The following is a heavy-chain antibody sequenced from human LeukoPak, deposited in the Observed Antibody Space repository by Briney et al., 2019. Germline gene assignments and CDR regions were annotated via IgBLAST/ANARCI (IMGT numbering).Heavy chain of an antibody. CDR2: MNPNSGNT. CDR1: GYTFTSYG. V-gene: IGHV1-8*03. J-gene: IGHJ4*02. Sequence: ASVKVSCKASGYTFTSYGINWVRQATGQGLEWMGWMNPNSGNTGYAQKFQGRVTITRNTSISTAYMELSSLRSEDTAVYYCAREDYSNRPFDYWGQGTLVTVSS. D-gene: IGHD4-11*01. CDR3: AREDYSNRPFDY.